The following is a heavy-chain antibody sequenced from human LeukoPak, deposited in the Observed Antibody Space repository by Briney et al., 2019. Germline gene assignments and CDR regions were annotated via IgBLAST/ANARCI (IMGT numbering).Heavy chain of an antibody. D-gene: IGHD6-13*01. CDR2: ISGSSRHK. CDR1: GFAITDHH. Sequence: GGSLRLSCAASGFAITDHHMNWVRQAPGKGLEWVSSISGSSRHKYYADSVKGRFTISRDNAKNSLYLQMNSLRAEDTAVYYCARTANFAAGYYIDYWGQGTLVTVSS. V-gene: IGHV3-21*01. CDR3: ARTANFAAGYYIDY. J-gene: IGHJ4*02.